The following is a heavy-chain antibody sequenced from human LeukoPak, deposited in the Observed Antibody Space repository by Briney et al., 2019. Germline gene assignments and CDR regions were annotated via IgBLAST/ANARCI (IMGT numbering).Heavy chain of an antibody. J-gene: IGHJ4*02. V-gene: IGHV4-38-2*02. CDR1: GYSISSNYY. D-gene: IGHD5-18*01. CDR2: IYHSGST. Sequence: SETLSLTCTVSGYSISSNYYWGWIRQPPGKGLEWVGSIYHSGSTYYNPSLKSRVTISVDTSKNQFSLKLSSVTAADTAVYYCARGGGYSYGYFDYWGQETLVTVSS. CDR3: ARGGGYSYGYFDY.